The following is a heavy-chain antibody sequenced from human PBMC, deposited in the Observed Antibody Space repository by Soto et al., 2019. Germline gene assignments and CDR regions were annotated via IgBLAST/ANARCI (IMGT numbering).Heavy chain of an antibody. D-gene: IGHD3-10*01. CDR2: IHHSGST. Sequence: SETLSLTCTVSGGSISSGDYLWSWIRQHPGKGLEWIGYIHHSGSTYYNPSLESRVSISVDTSKKQFSLNLNSVTAADTAVYYCARDSPYTSLRGYFDFWGPGTLVTVS. J-gene: IGHJ4*02. CDR1: GGSISSGDYL. CDR3: ARDSPYTSLRGYFDF. V-gene: IGHV4-31*03.